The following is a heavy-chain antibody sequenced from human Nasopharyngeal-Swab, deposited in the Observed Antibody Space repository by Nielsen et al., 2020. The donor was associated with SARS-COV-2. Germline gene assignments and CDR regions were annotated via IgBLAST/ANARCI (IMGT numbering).Heavy chain of an antibody. CDR3: ARELGGYRGYGFGYEFAY. V-gene: IGHV3-21*01. Sequence: GGSLRLSCEASGFTFTTSSMNWVRQAPGKGLEGVSSISTTSNYISYGDSVKGRFTISRDNAKNSLYLQMNSLRAEDTAVYYCARELGGYRGYGFGYEFAYWGQGTLVTVSS. J-gene: IGHJ4*02. D-gene: IGHD5-12*01. CDR1: GFTFTTSS. CDR2: ISTTSNYI.